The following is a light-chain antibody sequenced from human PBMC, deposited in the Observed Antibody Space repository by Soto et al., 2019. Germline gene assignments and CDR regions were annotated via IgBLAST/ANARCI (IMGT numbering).Light chain of an antibody. Sequence: QSALTQPASVSGSPGQSITISCTGTSSDVGGSDYVSWYQHHPDKAPKLVISDVSNRPSGVSYRFSCSKSGNTASLTISRPQAEDEAIYYCSSHTNPIPYVFGTGTKVPAL. J-gene: IGLJ1*01. CDR1: SSDVGGSDY. CDR2: DVS. V-gene: IGLV2-14*03. CDR3: SSHTNPIPYV.